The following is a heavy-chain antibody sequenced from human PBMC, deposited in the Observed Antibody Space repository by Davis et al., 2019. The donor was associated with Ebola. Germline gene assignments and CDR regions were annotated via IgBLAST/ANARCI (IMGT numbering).Heavy chain of an antibody. CDR1: GGTFSSYG. CDR2: IIPIFGTA. CDR3: AGGGLTIADLWF. Sequence: SVKVSCKASGGTFSSYGFTWVRQAPGQGLEWMGGIIPIFGTANYAQKFQGRLTITADESTITVYLVLSSLRSEDTAVYYCAGGGLTIADLWFWGQGTLVTVSS. D-gene: IGHD3-10*01. V-gene: IGHV1-69*13. J-gene: IGHJ4*02.